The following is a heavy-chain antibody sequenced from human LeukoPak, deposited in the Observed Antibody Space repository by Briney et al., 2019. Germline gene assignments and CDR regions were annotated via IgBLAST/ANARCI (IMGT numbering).Heavy chain of an antibody. CDR3: ARNLYSSVPYWYFDL. J-gene: IGHJ2*01. CDR1: GGSFSGYY. V-gene: IGHV4-34*01. D-gene: IGHD6-19*01. Sequence: SETLSLTCAVYGGSFSGYYWRWIRQPPGKGLEWIGEINHSGSTNYNPSLKSRVTVSVDTSKNQFSLKLRSVTAADTAVYYCARNLYSSVPYWYFDLWGRGTLVTVSS. CDR2: INHSGST.